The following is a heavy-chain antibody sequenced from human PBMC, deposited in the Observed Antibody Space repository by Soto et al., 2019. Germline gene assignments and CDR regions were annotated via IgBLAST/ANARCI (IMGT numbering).Heavy chain of an antibody. CDR3: ARVGFSSGWSQTFDS. CDR2: IYYSGST. CDR1: GGSISSYY. J-gene: IGHJ4*02. V-gene: IGHV4-59*01. Sequence: SESLSLTCTVSGGSISSYYWSWIRQPPGKGLEWIGYIYYSGSTNYNPSLKSRVTLSVDTSKNQFSLKLSSVTAADTAEYYCARVGFSSGWSQTFDSWGQGTLVTSPQ. D-gene: IGHD6-19*01.